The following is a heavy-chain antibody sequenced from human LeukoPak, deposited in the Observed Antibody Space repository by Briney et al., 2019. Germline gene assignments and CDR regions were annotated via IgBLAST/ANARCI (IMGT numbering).Heavy chain of an antibody. CDR3: AKVSSGWYEGFDY. V-gene: IGHV3-9*01. J-gene: IGHJ4*02. CDR2: ISWNSGSI. CDR1: GFTFDDYA. Sequence: QTGGSLRLSCAASGFTFDDYAIHWLRQAPGKGLEWVSGISWNSGSIAYADSVKGRFTISRDNAKNSLYLQMNSLRAEDTALYYCAKVSSGWYEGFDYWGQGTLVTVSS. D-gene: IGHD6-19*01.